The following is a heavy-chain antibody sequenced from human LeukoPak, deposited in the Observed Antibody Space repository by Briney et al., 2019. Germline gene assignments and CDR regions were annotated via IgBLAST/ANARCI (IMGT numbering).Heavy chain of an antibody. V-gene: IGHV1-2*02. CDR1: GYTFTGYY. CDR3: ARDSRVTNGDY. D-gene: IGHD3-10*01. J-gene: IGHJ4*02. CDR2: VDPNSGGT. Sequence: ASVKVSCKAPGYTFTGYYMHWVQEAPGQGLEWMGWVDPNSGGTSYAQKFQGRVTMTRDTSITTVYMELNRLNSDDTAVYYCARDSRVTNGDYWGQGTLVTVSS.